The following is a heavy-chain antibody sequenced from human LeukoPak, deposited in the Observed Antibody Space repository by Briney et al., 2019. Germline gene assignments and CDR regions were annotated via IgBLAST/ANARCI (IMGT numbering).Heavy chain of an antibody. CDR1: SGSIINSNYY. CDR3: VRGATAHDAFDI. CDR2: IYSGGTT. D-gene: IGHD6-13*01. J-gene: IGHJ3*02. V-gene: IGHV4-39*01. Sequence: SETLSLTCSVSSGSIINSNYYWGWIRQPPGKGLECIGTIYSGGTTFYTPSLQSRVSISVDTSKRQFSLRLNSMTAADTAMYFCVRGATAHDAFDIWGQGTMVTVSS.